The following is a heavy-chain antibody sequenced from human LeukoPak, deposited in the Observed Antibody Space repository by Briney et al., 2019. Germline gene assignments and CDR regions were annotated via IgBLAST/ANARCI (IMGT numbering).Heavy chain of an antibody. D-gene: IGHD1-26*01. CDR1: GFTFNIYW. V-gene: IGHV3-74*01. J-gene: IGHJ4*02. CDR3: ATWREWEPQLDY. Sequence: GRSLRLSCAASGFTFNIYWMHWVRQAPGKGLVWVSRINTDGSSTSYADSVKGRFTISRDNAKNTLFLQMNSLRAEDTAVYYCATWREWEPQLDYWGQGTLVTVSS. CDR2: INTDGSST.